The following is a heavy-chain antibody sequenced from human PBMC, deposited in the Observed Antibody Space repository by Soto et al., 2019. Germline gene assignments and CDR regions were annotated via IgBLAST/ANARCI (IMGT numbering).Heavy chain of an antibody. V-gene: IGHV3-30*18. CDR2: ISYDGSNK. CDR3: AKASMPGYCSSTSCYKKDFYYYYGMDV. CDR1: GFTFSSYG. J-gene: IGHJ6*02. D-gene: IGHD2-2*02. Sequence: PGGSLRLSCAASGFTFSSYGMHWVRQAPGKGLEWVAVISYDGSNKYYADSVKGRFTISRDNSKNTLYLQMNSLRAEDTAVYYCAKASMPGYCSSTSCYKKDFYYYYGMDVWGQGTTVTVSS.